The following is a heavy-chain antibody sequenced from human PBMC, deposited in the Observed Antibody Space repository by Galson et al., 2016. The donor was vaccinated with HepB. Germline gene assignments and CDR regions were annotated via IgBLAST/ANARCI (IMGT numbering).Heavy chain of an antibody. D-gene: IGHD2-21*01. J-gene: IGHJ4*02. CDR3: AREGIGDYFD. Sequence: SLRLSCAASGLSFSGYWMAWVRQAPGKGLEWVANIAPDGSETDYVDSVEGRFTISRDNGKNSVYLQMNSLTVEDTGVYYCAREGIGDYFDWGQGTLVTVSS. V-gene: IGHV3-7*01. CDR1: GLSFSGYW. CDR2: IAPDGSET.